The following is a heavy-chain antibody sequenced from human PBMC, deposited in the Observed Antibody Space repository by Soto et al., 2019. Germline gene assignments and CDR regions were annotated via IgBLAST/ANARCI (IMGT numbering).Heavy chain of an antibody. CDR2: ISTYNGNT. V-gene: IGHV1-18*01. CDR3: ARRLGSYYYGMDV. J-gene: IGHJ6*02. D-gene: IGHD3-16*01. Sequence: QVPLVQSGDEVKKPGASVKVSCKASGYTFTNYGISWVRQAPGQGLEWMGWISTYNGNTNYAQKLQGRVTMTTDTSTNTAYMDLRSLTSDDTAVYFCARRLGSYYYGMDVWGQGTTVTVSS. CDR1: GYTFTNYG.